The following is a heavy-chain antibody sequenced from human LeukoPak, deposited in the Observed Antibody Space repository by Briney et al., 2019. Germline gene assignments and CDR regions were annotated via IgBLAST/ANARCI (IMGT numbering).Heavy chain of an antibody. CDR2: IVDGGSSI. CDR1: GFTFSDYY. CDR3: ARAVARDGYPYYLDY. D-gene: IGHD5-24*01. Sequence: GGSVRLSCAASGFTFSDYYMSWIRQAPGEGLEWVSYIVDGGSSIFYADSVKGRFTISRDNAKNSLYLQMNSLRAEDTAVYYCARAVARDGYPYYLDYWGQGTLVTVSS. V-gene: IGHV3-11*01. J-gene: IGHJ4*02.